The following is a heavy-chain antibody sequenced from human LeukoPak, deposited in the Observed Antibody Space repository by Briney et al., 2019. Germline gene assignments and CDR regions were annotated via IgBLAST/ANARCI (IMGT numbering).Heavy chain of an antibody. Sequence: GGSLRLSCAASGFTFSNSWMHWVRQGPGKGLVWVSRISSDGSSTNYADSVKGRFTISRDNAKDTLYLQVNSLRAEDTAVYYCAKSSVKYCGGDCQTDYWGQGTLVTVSS. CDR1: GFTFSNSW. CDR2: ISSDGSST. D-gene: IGHD2-21*01. J-gene: IGHJ4*02. CDR3: AKSSVKYCGGDCQTDY. V-gene: IGHV3-74*01.